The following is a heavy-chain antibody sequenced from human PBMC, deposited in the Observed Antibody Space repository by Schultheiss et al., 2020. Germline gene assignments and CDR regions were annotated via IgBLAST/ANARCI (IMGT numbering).Heavy chain of an antibody. J-gene: IGHJ5*02. Sequence: GESLKISCAVSGFTFSSYAMSWVRQAPGKGLEWVSAISGGGGSTYYADSVKGRFTISRDNSKNTLYLQMNSLRAEDTAVYYCAKLGSGWPKNWFDPWGQGTLVTVSS. CDR3: AKLGSGWPKNWFDP. V-gene: IGHV3-23*01. CDR1: GFTFSSYA. D-gene: IGHD6-19*01. CDR2: ISGGGGST.